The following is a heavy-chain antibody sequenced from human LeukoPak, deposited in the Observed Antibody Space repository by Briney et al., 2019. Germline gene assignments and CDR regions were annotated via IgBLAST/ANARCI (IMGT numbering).Heavy chain of an antibody. J-gene: IGHJ3*02. Sequence: PGGSLRLSCAASVFTFSSYGMHWVRQAPGKGLEWVAFIRYDGSNKYYADSVKGRFTISRDNSKNTLYLQMNCLRAEDTAVYYCARMSGSYPSSGFDIWGQGTMVTVSS. CDR3: ARMSGSYPSSGFDI. CDR2: IRYDGSNK. CDR1: VFTFSSYG. V-gene: IGHV3-30*02. D-gene: IGHD6-6*01.